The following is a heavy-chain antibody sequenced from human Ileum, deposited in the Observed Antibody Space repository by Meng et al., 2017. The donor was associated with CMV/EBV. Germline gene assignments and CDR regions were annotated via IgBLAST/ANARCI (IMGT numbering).Heavy chain of an antibody. CDR2: IYDDTTT. CDR3: ARGLGRTSRYVD. J-gene: IGHJ4*02. CDR1: GFTVSSNF. D-gene: IGHD2-2*01. V-gene: IGHV3-53*01. Sequence: SCAASGFTVSSNFMSWVRQAAGKGLEWVSVIYDDTTTHYADSVRGRFTISTDSSRNTVYLQMNSLRVEDTAVYYCARGLGRTSRYVDWGQGALVTVSS.